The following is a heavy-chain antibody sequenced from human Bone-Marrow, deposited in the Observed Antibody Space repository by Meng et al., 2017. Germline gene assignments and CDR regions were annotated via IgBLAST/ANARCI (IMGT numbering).Heavy chain of an antibody. CDR1: GFTFSSYG. CDR3: AKGEYSSGWGADDAFDI. J-gene: IGHJ3*02. D-gene: IGHD6-19*01. CDR2: IWYDGSNK. Sequence: GESLKISCAASGFTFSSYGMHWVRQAPGKGLEWVTVIWYDGSNKYYADSVKGRFTISRDNSKNTLYLQMNSLRAEDTAVYYCAKGEYSSGWGADDAFDIWGQGTMVTVSS. V-gene: IGHV3-33*06.